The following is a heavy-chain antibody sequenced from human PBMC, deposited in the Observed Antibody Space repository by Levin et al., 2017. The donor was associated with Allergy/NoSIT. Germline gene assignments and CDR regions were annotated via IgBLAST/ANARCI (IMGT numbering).Heavy chain of an antibody. CDR3: ARHVDYDILTGDRYYCDY. CDR2: IYYSGST. Sequence: SETLSLTCTVSGGSISSSSYYWGWIRQPPGKGLEWIGTIYYSGSTYYNPSLKSRVTISVDTSKNQFSLTLSSVTAADTAVYYCARHVDYDILTGDRYYCDYWGQGTLVTVSS. V-gene: IGHV4-39*01. CDR1: GGSISSSSYY. D-gene: IGHD3-9*01. J-gene: IGHJ4*02.